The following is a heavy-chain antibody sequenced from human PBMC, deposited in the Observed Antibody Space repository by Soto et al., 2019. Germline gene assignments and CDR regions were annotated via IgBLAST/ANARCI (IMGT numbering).Heavy chain of an antibody. CDR1: GGTFSSYT. D-gene: IGHD2-2*01. J-gene: IGHJ5*02. CDR3: ARDGGVPAANWFDP. V-gene: IGHV1-69*08. CDR2: IIPILGIA. Sequence: QVQLVQSGAEVKKPGSSVKVSCKASGGTFSSYTISWVRQAPGQGLEWMGRIIPILGIANYAQKFQGRVTIAADKSTSTAERELSSLRSEDTAVYSCARDGGVPAANWFDPWGQGNLGTVSS.